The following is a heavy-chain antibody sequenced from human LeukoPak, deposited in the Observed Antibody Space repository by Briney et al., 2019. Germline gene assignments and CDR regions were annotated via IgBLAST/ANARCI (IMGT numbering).Heavy chain of an antibody. J-gene: IGHJ4*02. D-gene: IGHD1-7*01. CDR1: GFTFSDYY. CDR3: ARVGGGTTSLDYFDY. CDR2: ISSSSSYT. Sequence: GGSLRLSCAASGFTFSDYYMSWIRQAPGKGLEWVSYISSSSSYTNYADSVKGRFTISRDNAKNSLHLQMNSLRAEDTAVYYCARVGGGTTSLDYFDYWGQGTLVTVSS. V-gene: IGHV3-11*06.